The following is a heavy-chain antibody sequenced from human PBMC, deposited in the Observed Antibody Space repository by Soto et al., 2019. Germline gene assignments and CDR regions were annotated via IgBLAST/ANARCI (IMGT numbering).Heavy chain of an antibody. J-gene: IGHJ3*02. Sequence: SETLSLTGTVSGGSISHGDYDWSWVRQPPGKGLEWIGYMYDSGSTYYTPSLKSRVTMSLGTSKNQFSLKLTSVTAADTAVYYCARGGSNDWQVAFDIWGQGTRVTVSS. V-gene: IGHV4-30-4*01. D-gene: IGHD3-9*01. CDR1: GGSISHGDYD. CDR2: MYDSGST. CDR3: ARGGSNDWQVAFDI.